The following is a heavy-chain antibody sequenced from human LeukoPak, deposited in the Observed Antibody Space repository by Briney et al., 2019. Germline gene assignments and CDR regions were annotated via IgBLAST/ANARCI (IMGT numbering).Heavy chain of an antibody. Sequence: SLKHSCKASEGNFSSYAISWVRQDPLQLHECMRRIIPIIGIANYALKFQGRVTITADQSTSTAYMELSSLRSEETAVYYCARDTTPPAWGFYYYYGMDVWGQGTTVTVSS. CDR3: ARDTTPPAWGFYYYYGMDV. CDR1: EGNFSSYA. CDR2: IIPIIGIA. D-gene: IGHD3-16*01. V-gene: IGHV1-69*04. J-gene: IGHJ6*02.